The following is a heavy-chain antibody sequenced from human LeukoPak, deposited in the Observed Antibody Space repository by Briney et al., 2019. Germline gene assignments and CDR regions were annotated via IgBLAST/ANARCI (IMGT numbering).Heavy chain of an antibody. J-gene: IGHJ5*02. Sequence: GGSLRLSCAASGFTFSSYWMHWVRQAPGKGLVWVSRINSDGSSTSYADSVKGRFTISRDNANNTLYLQMNSLRAEDTAVYYCARGIYRRFPNWFDPWGQGTLVTVSS. D-gene: IGHD3-3*02. V-gene: IGHV3-74*01. CDR1: GFTFSSYW. CDR2: INSDGSST. CDR3: ARGIYRRFPNWFDP.